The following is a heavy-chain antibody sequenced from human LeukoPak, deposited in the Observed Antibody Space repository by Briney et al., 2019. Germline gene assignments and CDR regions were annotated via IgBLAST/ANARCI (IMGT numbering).Heavy chain of an antibody. CDR2: ISWNSGSI. CDR3: SKDTVVRAAGPNWCDP. V-gene: IGHV3-9*01. CDR1: GFTFYDYA. D-gene: IGHD4-23*01. J-gene: IGHJ5*02. Sequence: GRSLRLSCAASGFTFYDYAMHWVRHAPGKGLEWVSGISWNSGSIGYADSVKGRFTISRDNAKNSLYLQMNSLRAEDTALYYCSKDTVVRAAGPNWCDPWGQGTLVTLSS.